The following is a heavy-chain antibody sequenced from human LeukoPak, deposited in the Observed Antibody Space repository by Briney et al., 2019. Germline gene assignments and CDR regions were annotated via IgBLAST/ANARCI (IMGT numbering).Heavy chain of an antibody. V-gene: IGHV3-23*01. J-gene: IGHJ4*02. Sequence: GGSLRLSCAASGFTFSSYAMSWVRQAPGEGLEWVSGISGGGETTYYADSVKGRFTISRDNSKNTLYLQMNSLRAEDTAVYYCAKDLTRLFEWDYWGQGTLVTVSS. CDR3: AKDLTRLFEWDY. CDR1: GFTFSSYA. CDR2: ISGGGETT. D-gene: IGHD3-10*02.